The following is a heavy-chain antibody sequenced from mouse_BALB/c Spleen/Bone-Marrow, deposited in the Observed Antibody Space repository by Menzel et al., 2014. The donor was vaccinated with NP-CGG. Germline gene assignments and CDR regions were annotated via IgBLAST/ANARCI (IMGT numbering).Heavy chain of an antibody. D-gene: IGHD1-1*01. CDR3: ARGYYYGSSHYWYFDV. V-gene: IGHV5-17*02. Sequence: EVKLMESGGGLVQPGGSRKLSCVASGFTFSSFGMHWVRQAPEKGLEWVAYISSGSSSTYYADTLEGRFTISRDNPKNTLFLQMTSLRSEDTAVYYCARGYYYGSSHYWYFDVWGAGTTVTVSP. CDR2: ISSGSSST. J-gene: IGHJ1*01. CDR1: GFTFSSFG.